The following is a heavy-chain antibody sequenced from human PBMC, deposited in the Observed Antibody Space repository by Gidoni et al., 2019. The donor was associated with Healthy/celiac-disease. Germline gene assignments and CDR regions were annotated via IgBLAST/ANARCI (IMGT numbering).Heavy chain of an antibody. J-gene: IGHJ4*02. CDR1: GFTFSSSS. CDR3: ARDPRDYDFWSGWGAFDY. CDR2: ISSSSSTI. Sequence: EVQLVESGGGLVQPGGSLRLSCAASGFTFSSSSMNWVRQAPGKGLEWVSYISSSSSTIYYADSVKGRFTISRDNAKNSLYLQMNSLRDEDTAVYYCARDPRDYDFWSGWGAFDYWGQGTLVTVSS. V-gene: IGHV3-48*02. D-gene: IGHD3-3*01.